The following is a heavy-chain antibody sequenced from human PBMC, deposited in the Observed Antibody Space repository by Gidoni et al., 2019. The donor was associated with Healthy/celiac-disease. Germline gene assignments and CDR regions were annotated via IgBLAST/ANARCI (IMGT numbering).Heavy chain of an antibody. V-gene: IGHV4-61*01. D-gene: IGHD3-22*01. CDR3: ARDQEAYYYDSSGFQH. Sequence: QVQLQESGPGLVKPSEILSLTCTFSGGSVSSGCYYWSWIRQPPGKGLEWIEYIYYSGSTNYNPSLKSRVTISVDTSKNQFSLKLSSVTAADTAVYYCARDQEAYYYDSSGFQHWGQGTLVTVSS. J-gene: IGHJ1*01. CDR1: GGSVSSGCYY. CDR2: IYYSGST.